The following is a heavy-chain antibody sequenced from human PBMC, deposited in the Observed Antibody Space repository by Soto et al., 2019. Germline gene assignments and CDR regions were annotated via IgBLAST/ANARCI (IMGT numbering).Heavy chain of an antibody. J-gene: IGHJ2*01. Sequence: QVQLQESGPGLVKPSGTLSLTCAVSGGSISSSNWWSWVRQPPGKGLDGIGEIYHSGSTNYNPSLKSRVTISVDKSKNQFSLKLSSVTAADTAVYYCARDLGYCSGGSCYSNWYFDLWGRGTLVTVSS. CDR1: GGSISSSNW. V-gene: IGHV4-4*02. CDR3: ARDLGYCSGGSCYSNWYFDL. D-gene: IGHD2-15*01. CDR2: IYHSGST.